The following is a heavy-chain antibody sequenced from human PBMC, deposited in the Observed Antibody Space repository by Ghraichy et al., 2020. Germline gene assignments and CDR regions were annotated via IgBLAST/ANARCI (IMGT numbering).Heavy chain of an antibody. Sequence: GALRLSCAASGFTFGDYGMSWVRQAPGKGLEWVSGINWNGGSTGFADSVKGRFTISRDNAKNSLYLQMNSLRAEDTALYHCASYVFDSSFYWYFDLWGRGTLVTVSS. D-gene: IGHD3-16*01. CDR1: GFTFGDYG. J-gene: IGHJ2*01. CDR2: INWNGGST. V-gene: IGHV3-20*01. CDR3: ASYVFDSSFYWYFDL.